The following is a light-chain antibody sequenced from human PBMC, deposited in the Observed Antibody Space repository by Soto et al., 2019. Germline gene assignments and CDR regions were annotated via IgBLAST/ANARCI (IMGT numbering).Light chain of an antibody. V-gene: IGKV3-15*01. CDR3: QHYNNWPRT. CDR2: GAS. J-gene: IGKJ1*01. CDR1: QSVSSN. Sequence: EIVMTQSPATLSVSPGERATLSCRASQSVSSNFAWYQQKPGHAPRLLIYGASTRATGIPARFSGSGSGTEFTLTISSLQSEDFAVYYCQHYNNWPRTFGQGTKVEIK.